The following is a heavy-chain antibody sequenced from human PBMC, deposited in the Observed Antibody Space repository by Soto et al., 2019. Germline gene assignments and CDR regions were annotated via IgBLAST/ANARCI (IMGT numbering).Heavy chain of an antibody. V-gene: IGHV4-31*03. CDR1: GGSLSSGAYY. Sequence: PSETLSLTCTVSGGSLSSGAYYWSWIRQHPGKGLEWIGYIYYSGSTYYNPSLESRVTLSVDTSTKQFSLKVSSVTAADTAVYYCAREISGSYRFDYWGQGTLVTVSS. CDR2: IYYSGST. D-gene: IGHD1-26*01. CDR3: AREISGSYRFDY. J-gene: IGHJ4*02.